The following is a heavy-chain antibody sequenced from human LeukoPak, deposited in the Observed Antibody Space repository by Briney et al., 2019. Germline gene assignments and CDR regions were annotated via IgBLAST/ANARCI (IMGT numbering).Heavy chain of an antibody. CDR3: AKGSNSGYSYDYSDY. CDR1: GFTFDDYA. D-gene: IGHD5-18*01. J-gene: IGHJ4*02. Sequence: LRLSCAASGFTFDDYAMHWVRQAPGKGLEWVSGISWNSVNIGYADSVKGRFTISRDNAKNSLYLQMNSLRTEDTALYYCAKGSNSGYSYDYSDYWGQGTLVTVSS. CDR2: ISWNSVNI. V-gene: IGHV3-9*01.